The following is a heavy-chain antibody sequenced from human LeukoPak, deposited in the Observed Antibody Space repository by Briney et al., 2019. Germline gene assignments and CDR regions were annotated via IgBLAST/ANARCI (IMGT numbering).Heavy chain of an antibody. J-gene: IGHJ6*03. Sequence: GASVKVSCKASGYTFTGYYMHWVRQAPGQGLEWMGWINPNSGGTNYAQKLQGRVTMTRDTSISTAYMELSRLRSDDTAVYYCARGAAAGSYYYNYYMDVWGKGTTVTISS. D-gene: IGHD6-13*01. CDR3: ARGAAAGSYYYNYYMDV. CDR1: GYTFTGYY. CDR2: INPNSGGT. V-gene: IGHV1-2*02.